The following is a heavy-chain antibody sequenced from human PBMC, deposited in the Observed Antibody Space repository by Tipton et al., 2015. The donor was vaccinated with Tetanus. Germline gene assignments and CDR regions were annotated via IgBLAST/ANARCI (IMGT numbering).Heavy chain of an antibody. CDR3: ARGQAAGFTVGYYYYYYGMDV. D-gene: IGHD6-13*01. V-gene: IGHV4-39*01. CDR1: GDSISSRNSY. Sequence: TLSLTCTVSGDSISSRNSYWGWIRQAPGKGLEWIGSIYNTGNAYSNPALTSRVTMSVDASMIQFSLRLRSVTAADTAVYYCARGQAAGFTVGYYYYYYGMDVWGQGTTVTVSS. CDR2: IYNTGNA. J-gene: IGHJ6*02.